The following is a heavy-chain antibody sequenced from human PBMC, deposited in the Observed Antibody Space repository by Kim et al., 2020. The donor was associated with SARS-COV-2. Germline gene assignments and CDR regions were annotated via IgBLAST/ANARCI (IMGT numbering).Heavy chain of an antibody. Sequence: SETLSLTCTVSGGSINHYHWSWVRQPPGRGLEWIGYISDSGTSNYNPSLMSRVTMSIDTSKNQFSLWLTSVTAADTAIYYCARNNAFDIWGQGTMVTVPS. CDR1: GGSINHYH. CDR2: ISDSGTS. V-gene: IGHV4-59*08. J-gene: IGHJ3*02. D-gene: IGHD1-20*01. CDR3: ARNNAFDI.